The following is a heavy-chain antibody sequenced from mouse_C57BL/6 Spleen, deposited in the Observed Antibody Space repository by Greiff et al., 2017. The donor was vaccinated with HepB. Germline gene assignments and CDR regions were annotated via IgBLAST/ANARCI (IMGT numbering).Heavy chain of an antibody. CDR2: IDPSDSYT. CDR3: ARRGYGSSYFVDY. V-gene: IGHV1-69*01. D-gene: IGHD1-1*01. CDR1: GYTFTSYW. Sequence: VQLQQPGAELVMPGASVKLSCKASGYTFTSYWMHWVKQRPGQGLEWIGEIDPSDSYTNYNQKFKGKSTLTVDKSSSTAYMQLSSLTSEDSAVYYCARRGYGSSYFVDYWGQGTTLTVSS. J-gene: IGHJ2*01.